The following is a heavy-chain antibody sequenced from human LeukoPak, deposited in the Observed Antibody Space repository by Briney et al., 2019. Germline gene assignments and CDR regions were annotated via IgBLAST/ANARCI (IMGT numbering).Heavy chain of an antibody. Sequence: GGSLRLSCAASGFTVSSNYMSWVRQAPGKGLEWVSVIYSGGSTYYADSVKGRFTLSRDNAKSSLYLQMNSLRAEDTAIYYCARLLSGWYLADYWGQGTLVTVSS. CDR2: IYSGGST. CDR1: GFTVSSNY. J-gene: IGHJ4*02. D-gene: IGHD6-19*01. V-gene: IGHV3-53*01. CDR3: ARLLSGWYLADY.